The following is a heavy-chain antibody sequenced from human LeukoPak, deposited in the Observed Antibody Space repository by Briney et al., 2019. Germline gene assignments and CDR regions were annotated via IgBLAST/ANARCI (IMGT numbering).Heavy chain of an antibody. D-gene: IGHD3-10*01. J-gene: IGHJ4*02. Sequence: PSETLSLTCTVSGYSISSGYYWGWIRQPPGKGLEWIGSIYHSGSTYYNPSLKSRVTTSVDTSKNQFSLKLSSVTAADTAVYYCARGGYGSGCFDYWGQGTLVTVSS. V-gene: IGHV4-38-2*02. CDR1: GYSISSGYY. CDR2: IYHSGST. CDR3: ARGGYGSGCFDY.